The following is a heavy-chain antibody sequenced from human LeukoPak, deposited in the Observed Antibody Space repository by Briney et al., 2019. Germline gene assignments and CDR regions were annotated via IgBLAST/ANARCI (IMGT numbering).Heavy chain of an antibody. J-gene: IGHJ4*02. CDR1: GGSISSGSYY. CDR3: AREPVLLWFGELFPLYYFDY. D-gene: IGHD3-10*01. V-gene: IGHV4-61*02. Sequence: SETLSLTCTVSGGSISSGSYYWSWIRQPAGKGLEWIGRIYTSGSANYNPSLKSRVTISVDTSKNQFSLKLSSVTAADTAVYYCAREPVLLWFGELFPLYYFDYWGQGTLVTVSS. CDR2: IYTSGSA.